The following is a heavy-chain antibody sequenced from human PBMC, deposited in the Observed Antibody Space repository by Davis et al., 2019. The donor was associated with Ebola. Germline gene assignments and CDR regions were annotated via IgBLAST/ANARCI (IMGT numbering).Heavy chain of an antibody. Sequence: PGGSLRLSCAASGFTFSNYAMSWVRQAPGGGLEWVAGISVTGADIKYADSVRGRFSISRDDSKNTLYLQMDSLHQGPIGLPPGTLLQEHLWG. V-gene: IGHV3-23*01. CDR2: ISVTGADI. J-gene: IGHJ6*01. CDR3: TLLQEHL. CDR1: GFTFSNYA.